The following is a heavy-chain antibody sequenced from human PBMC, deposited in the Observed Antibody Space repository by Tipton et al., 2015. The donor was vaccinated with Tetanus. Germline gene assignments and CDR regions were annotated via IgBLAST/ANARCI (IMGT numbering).Heavy chain of an antibody. V-gene: IGHV4-4*07. CDR2: IFASGDT. Sequence: TLSLTCTISGGSIGNYFWIWVRQPAGKGLEWIGRIFASGDTNYNPSLKSRVRMSVDTSKNQFSLRRTSVTAADTAVYYCARESVLLDGGFDFWGQGTLVSVSS. D-gene: IGHD5-24*01. CDR1: GGSIGNYF. CDR3: ARESVLLDGGFDF. J-gene: IGHJ4*02.